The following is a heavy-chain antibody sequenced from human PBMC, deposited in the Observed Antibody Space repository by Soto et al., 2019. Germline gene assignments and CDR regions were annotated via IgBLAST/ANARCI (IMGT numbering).Heavy chain of an antibody. CDR1: GYTFTNYD. Sequence: ASVKVSCKTSGYTFTNYDLNWVRQAAGQGLEGMGWINPDSDNTGYAQKFQGRVTMTRDTSISTAYMELNSLRSEDTAVYYCARGRRYCTTTSCYPPALFPYGMDVWGQGTTVTVSS. J-gene: IGHJ6*02. V-gene: IGHV1-8*01. CDR3: ARGRRYCTTTSCYPPALFPYGMDV. D-gene: IGHD2-2*01. CDR2: INPDSDNT.